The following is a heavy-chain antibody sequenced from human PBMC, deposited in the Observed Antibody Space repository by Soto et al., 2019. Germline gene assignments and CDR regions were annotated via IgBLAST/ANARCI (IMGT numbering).Heavy chain of an antibody. J-gene: IGHJ3*01. CDR3: AKVCHSYDYVSGSSRPRAHDVLDV. Sequence: PGGSLRLSCAACGFTFSSYSINWVRQAPWKGLEWVSSISSSSSYIYYADSVKGRFTISRDNAKNSLYLQMNSLRAEDTAVYYCAKVCHSYDYVSGSSRPRAHDVLDVSGQVKRVNVSS. CDR2: ISSSSSYI. CDR1: GFTFSSYS. D-gene: IGHD3-16*02. V-gene: IGHV3-21*01.